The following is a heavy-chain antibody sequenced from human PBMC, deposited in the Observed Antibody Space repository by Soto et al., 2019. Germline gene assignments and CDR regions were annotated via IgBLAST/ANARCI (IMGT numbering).Heavy chain of an antibody. CDR3: ARDGGDYGLLFDY. D-gene: IGHD2-21*02. J-gene: IGHJ4*02. Sequence: QVQLQESGPGLVKPSQTLSLTCTVSGGSISSGGYYWSWIRKHPGKGLEWIGYIYYSGSTYYNPYLKIRVTISVDTSKSQFSLKLSSVTAADTAVYYCARDGGDYGLLFDYWGQGTLVTVSS. V-gene: IGHV4-31*03. CDR1: GGSISSGGYY. CDR2: IYYSGST.